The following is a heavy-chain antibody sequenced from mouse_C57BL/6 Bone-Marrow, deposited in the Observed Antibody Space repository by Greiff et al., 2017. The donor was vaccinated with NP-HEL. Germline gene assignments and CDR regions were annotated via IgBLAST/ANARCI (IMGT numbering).Heavy chain of an antibody. J-gene: IGHJ4*01. CDR3: ARGGYSCYAMDY. D-gene: IGHD2-12*01. CDR1: GYSFTGYF. CDR2: INPYNGDT. V-gene: IGHV1-20*01. Sequence: EVKLMESGPELVKPGDSVKISCKASGYSFTGYFMNWVMQSHGKSLEWIGRINPYNGDTFYNQKFKGMATLTVDKSSSKARMEVRSLTSEDSAVYYCARGGYSCYAMDYWGQGTSVTVSS.